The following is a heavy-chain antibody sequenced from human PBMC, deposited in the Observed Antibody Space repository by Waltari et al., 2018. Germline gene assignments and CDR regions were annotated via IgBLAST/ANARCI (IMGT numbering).Heavy chain of an antibody. CDR3: AKDRDNCSGGSCYWGYFDY. J-gene: IGHJ4*02. CDR2: ISGSGGST. CDR1: GFTFSSYA. Sequence: EVQLVESGGGLVQPGGSLRLSCAASGFTFSSYAMSWVRPAPGKGLEWVSAISGSGGSTYYADSVKGRFTISRDNSKNTLYLQMNSLRAEETAVYYCAKDRDNCSGGSCYWGYFDYWGQGTLVTVSS. D-gene: IGHD2-15*01. V-gene: IGHV3-23*04.